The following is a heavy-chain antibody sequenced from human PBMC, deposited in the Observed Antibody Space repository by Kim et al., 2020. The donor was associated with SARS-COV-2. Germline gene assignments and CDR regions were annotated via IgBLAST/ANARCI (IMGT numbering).Heavy chain of an antibody. Sequence: GGSLRLSCAASGFTFSSYAMHWVRQAPGKGLEWVAVISYDGSNKYYADSVKGRFTISRDNSKNTLYLQMNSLRAEDTAVYYCARVSGSYFARTDFDYWG. J-gene: IGHJ4*01. CDR1: GFTFSSYA. V-gene: IGHV3-30*04. CDR3: ARVSGSYFARTDFDY. D-gene: IGHD1-26*01. CDR2: ISYDGSNK.